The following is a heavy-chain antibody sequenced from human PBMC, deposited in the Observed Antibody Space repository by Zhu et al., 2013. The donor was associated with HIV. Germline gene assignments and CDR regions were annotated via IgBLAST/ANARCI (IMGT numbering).Heavy chain of an antibody. CDR2: IYYSGST. V-gene: IGHV4-30-4*01. D-gene: IGHD3-10*01. J-gene: IGHJ6*03. CDR1: GGSISSGDYY. CDR3: ARASGSYYWVQTDYYYYYMDV. Sequence: QVQLQESGPGLVKPSQTLSLTCTVSGGSISSGDYYWSWIRQPPGKGLEWIGYIYYSGSTYYNPSLKSRVTISVDTSKNQFSLKLSSVTAADTAVYYCARASGSYYWVQTDYYYYYMDVWGKGTTVTVSS.